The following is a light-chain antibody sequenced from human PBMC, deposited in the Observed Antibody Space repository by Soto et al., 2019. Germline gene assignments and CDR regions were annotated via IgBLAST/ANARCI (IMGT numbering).Light chain of an antibody. CDR3: QSYDSSLSWV. CDR1: SSNIGAGYD. V-gene: IGLV1-40*01. CDR2: ANI. Sequence: QPVLTQPPSVSGAPGQRVTISCTGSSSNIGAGYDVHWYQQLPGTAPKLLIYANINRPSGVPDRFSGSKSGTSASLAITGLQAEDEADYYCQSYDSSLSWVFGGGTKLTVL. J-gene: IGLJ3*02.